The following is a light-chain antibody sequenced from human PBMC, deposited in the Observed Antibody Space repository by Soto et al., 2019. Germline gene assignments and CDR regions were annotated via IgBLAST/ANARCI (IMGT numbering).Light chain of an antibody. CDR3: AAWDDSLNGPV. CDR1: SSDVGGYNY. J-gene: IGLJ3*02. V-gene: IGLV2-14*01. Sequence: QSALTQPASVSGSPGQSITISCTGTSSDVGGYNYVSWYQQHPGKAPKLMIYEVNNRPSGVSNRFSGSKSGTSASLAISGLQPQDEAEYYCAAWDDSLNGPVFGGGTKVTVL. CDR2: EVN.